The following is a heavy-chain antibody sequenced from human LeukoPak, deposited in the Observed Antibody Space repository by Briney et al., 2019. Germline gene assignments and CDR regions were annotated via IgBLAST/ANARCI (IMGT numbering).Heavy chain of an antibody. Sequence: SETLSLTCTVSGGSISDYYWTWIRQPPGKGLEWIGNIYYSGNTIYNPSLKSRVTISVDTSKNQFSLKLTSVTTADTAVYYCAGEDYFDSSGYASWRFDIWGQGTMVTVSS. J-gene: IGHJ3*02. V-gene: IGHV4-59*01. CDR1: GGSISDYY. CDR2: IYYSGNT. D-gene: IGHD3-22*01. CDR3: AGEDYFDSSGYASWRFDI.